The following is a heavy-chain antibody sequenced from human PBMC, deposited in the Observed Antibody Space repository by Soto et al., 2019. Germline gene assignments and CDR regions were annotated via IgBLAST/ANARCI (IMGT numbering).Heavy chain of an antibody. CDR2: INPNSGNT. CDR1: GYTYTTFD. J-gene: IGHJ4*02. CDR3: ALLVSRGWYADY. Sequence: ASVKVSCKASGYTYTTFDINWVRQATEQGPEWMGWINPNSGNTNYAQKFQGWVTMTRDTSISTAYMELSRLRSDDIAVYFFALLVSRGWYADYWGQGTLVTSPQ. D-gene: IGHD6-19*01. V-gene: IGHV1-2*04.